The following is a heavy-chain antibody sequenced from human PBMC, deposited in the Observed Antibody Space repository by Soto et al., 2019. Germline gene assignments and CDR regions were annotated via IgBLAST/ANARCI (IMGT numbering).Heavy chain of an antibody. J-gene: IGHJ6*02. V-gene: IGHV4-31*03. CDR3: AREGFGDIYYGMDV. D-gene: IGHD3-10*01. CDR1: GGSISSGGYY. Sequence: SETLSLTCTVSGGSISSGGYYWSWIRQHPGKGLEWIGYIYYSGSTYYNPSLKSRVTISVDTSKNQFSLKLSSVTAGDTAVYYCAREGFGDIYYGMDVWGQGTTVTVSS. CDR2: IYYSGST.